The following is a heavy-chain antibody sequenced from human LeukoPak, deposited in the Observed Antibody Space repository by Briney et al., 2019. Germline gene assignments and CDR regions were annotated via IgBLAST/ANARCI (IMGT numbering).Heavy chain of an antibody. CDR2: ISSSGSTI. CDR1: GFTFSSYE. V-gene: IGHV3-48*03. J-gene: IGHJ4*02. Sequence: GGSLRLSCAASGFTFSSYEMKCVRQAPGKGLEWVSYISSSGSTIYYADSVKGRFTISRDNAKNSLYLQMNSLRAEDTAVYYCARVLPYFDYWGQGTLVTVSS. CDR3: ARVLPYFDY.